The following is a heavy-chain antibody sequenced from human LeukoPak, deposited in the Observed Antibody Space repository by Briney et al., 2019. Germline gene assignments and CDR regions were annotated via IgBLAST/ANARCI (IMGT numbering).Heavy chain of an antibody. J-gene: IGHJ6*02. CDR1: GFTFSSYS. CDR2: VSSDGSRP. CDR3: AKEIEYCSSTSCYYYYGMDV. V-gene: IGHV3-64*04. D-gene: IGHD2-2*01. Sequence: GGSLRLSCLASGFTFSSYSMHWVRQAPGKGLDYVSAVSSDGSRPYYEDSVKGRFIISRDNSKNTLYLQMNSLRAEDTAVYYCAKEIEYCSSTSCYYYYGMDVWGQGTTVTVSS.